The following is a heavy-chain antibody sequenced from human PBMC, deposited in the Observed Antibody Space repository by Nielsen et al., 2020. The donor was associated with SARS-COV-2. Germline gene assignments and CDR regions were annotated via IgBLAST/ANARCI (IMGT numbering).Heavy chain of an antibody. D-gene: IGHD3-10*01. Sequence: GESLKISCSASGFAFSNFAMAWVRRAPGRGLEWVSGTSASGASTYYADSVKGRFSISRDNSRNTLYLQMNSLRVEDTAIYFCAKDDVVRGDAYDIWGQGTVVTVSS. CDR2: TSASGAST. J-gene: IGHJ3*02. CDR3: AKDDVVRGDAYDI. CDR1: GFAFSNFA. V-gene: IGHV3-23*01.